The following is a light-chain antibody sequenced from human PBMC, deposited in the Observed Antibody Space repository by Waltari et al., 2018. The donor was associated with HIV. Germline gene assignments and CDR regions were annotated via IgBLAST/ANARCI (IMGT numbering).Light chain of an antibody. CDR2: GAS. CDR3: QQTNSFPFT. Sequence: DIQMTQSPSSVSASVGDRVTLTCRATQGISTRLAWYQQKSGKAPRLLISGASNLEPGVPSRFSGSGSGTSFSLTITSLQAEDFAIYYCQQTNSFPFTFGQGTRLQMK. CDR1: QGISTR. V-gene: IGKV1-12*01. J-gene: IGKJ5*01.